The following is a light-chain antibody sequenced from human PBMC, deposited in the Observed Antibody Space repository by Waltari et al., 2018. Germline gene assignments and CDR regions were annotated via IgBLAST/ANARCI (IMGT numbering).Light chain of an antibody. CDR1: SLSKFS. V-gene: IGLV3-19*01. Sequence: SSELNQDPAVSVALGQTVKITCQGHSLSKFSASWYQQRPGQAPILVLYGPDYRPSGIPGRFSGSTSGGTASLTITGAQAEDEAVYYCHSRDSTSTRVFGGGTRLTV. CDR2: GPD. J-gene: IGLJ3*02. CDR3: HSRDSTSTRV.